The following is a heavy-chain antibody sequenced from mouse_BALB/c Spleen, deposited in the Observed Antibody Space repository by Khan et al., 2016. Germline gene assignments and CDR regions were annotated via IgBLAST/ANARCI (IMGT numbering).Heavy chain of an antibody. CDR1: GFSLTSYG. CDR3: AKEGHNWYVDV. CDR2: FWRGGST. D-gene: IGHD3-3*01. V-gene: IGHV2-5-1*01. J-gene: IGHJ1*01. Sequence: QVELKQSGPSLVQPSQSLSITCTVSGFSLTSYGVHWVRQSPGKGLEWLGVFWRGGSTDYNAAFMSGLSITKDNSKSQVFFKMNSLQADDTARYYCAKEGHNWYVDVWGAGTTVNVPS.